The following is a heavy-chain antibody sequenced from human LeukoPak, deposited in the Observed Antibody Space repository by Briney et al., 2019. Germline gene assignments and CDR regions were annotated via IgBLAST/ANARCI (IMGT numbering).Heavy chain of an antibody. CDR3: AKGSGIVGMNFDY. J-gene: IGHJ4*02. CDR1: GFTFSSYA. Sequence: PGGSLRLSCAASGFTFSSYAMSWVRQAPGKGLEWVSAISGSGGSTYYADSVKGRFTISRDNSKSTLYLQMNSLRAEDTAVYYCAKGSGIVGMNFDYWGQGTLVTVSS. CDR2: ISGSGGST. V-gene: IGHV3-23*01. D-gene: IGHD3-22*01.